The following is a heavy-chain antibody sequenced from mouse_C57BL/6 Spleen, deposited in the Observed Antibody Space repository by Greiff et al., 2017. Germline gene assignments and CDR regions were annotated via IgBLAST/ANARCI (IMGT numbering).Heavy chain of an antibody. V-gene: IGHV1-69*01. Sequence: QVQLQQSGAELVMPGASVKLSCKASGYTFTSYWMHWVKQRPGQGLEWIGEIDPSDSYTNYNQKFKGKSTLTVDKSSSTAYMQLSSLTSEDSAVYYCARGITTVVATERYFDYWGQGTTLTVSS. D-gene: IGHD1-1*01. CDR3: ARGITTVVATERYFDY. CDR1: GYTFTSYW. J-gene: IGHJ2*01. CDR2: IDPSDSYT.